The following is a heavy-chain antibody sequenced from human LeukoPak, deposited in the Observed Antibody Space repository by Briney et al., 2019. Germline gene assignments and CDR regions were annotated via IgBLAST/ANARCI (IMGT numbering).Heavy chain of an antibody. CDR1: GGSFSGYY. D-gene: IGHD6-19*01. V-gene: IGHV4-34*01. CDR3: ARIIAVAGRLDY. J-gene: IGHJ4*02. CDR2: INHSGST. Sequence: SETLSLTCAVYGGSFSGYYWSWIRQPPGKGLEWIGEINHSGSTNYNPSLKGRVTISVDTSKNQFSLKLSSVTAADTAVYYCARIIAVAGRLDYWGQGTLVTVSS.